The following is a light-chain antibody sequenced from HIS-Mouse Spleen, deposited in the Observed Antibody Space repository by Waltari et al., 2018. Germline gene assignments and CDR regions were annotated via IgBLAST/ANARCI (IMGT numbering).Light chain of an antibody. CDR3: QVWDSSSDHRV. V-gene: IGLV3-21*03. Sequence: SYVLTQPPSVSVAPGKTARITCGGNNIGSKSVHWYQQKPGQAPVLVVYDDSDRPSGIPEGFSGSKSGNTATLTINRVEAGDEADYYCQVWDSSSDHRVFGGGTKLTVL. CDR2: DDS. J-gene: IGLJ3*02. CDR1: NIGSKS.